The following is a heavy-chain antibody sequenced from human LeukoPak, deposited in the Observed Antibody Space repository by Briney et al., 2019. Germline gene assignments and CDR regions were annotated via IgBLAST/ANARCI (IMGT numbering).Heavy chain of an antibody. CDR2: IWYDGSNE. D-gene: IGHD3-3*01. V-gene: IGHV3-33*01. Sequence: AGGSLRLSCAASGFTFSSYGMHWVRQAPGKGLEWVAIIWYDGSNEYYADSVKGRFTISRDNSKNTLYLQMNSLRAEDTAVYYCASGGGVVTDPWGAFDIWGQGTMVTVSS. J-gene: IGHJ3*02. CDR3: ASGGGVVTDPWGAFDI. CDR1: GFTFSSYG.